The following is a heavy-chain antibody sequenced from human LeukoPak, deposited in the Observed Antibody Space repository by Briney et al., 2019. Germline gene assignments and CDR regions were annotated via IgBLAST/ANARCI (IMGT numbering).Heavy chain of an antibody. Sequence: ASVKVSCKASGYTFTGYYMHWVRQAPGQGLEWMGWINPNSGGTNYAQKFQGRVTMTRDTSISTAYMELSRLRSDDTAVYYCARVGDFYDSSGYSSPGAKETLVTVSS. J-gene: IGHJ5*02. V-gene: IGHV1-2*02. CDR1: GYTFTGYY. D-gene: IGHD3-22*01. CDR2: INPNSGGT. CDR3: ARVGDFYDSSGYSSP.